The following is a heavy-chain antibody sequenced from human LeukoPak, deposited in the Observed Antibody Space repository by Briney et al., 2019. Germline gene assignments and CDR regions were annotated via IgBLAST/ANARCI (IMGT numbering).Heavy chain of an antibody. CDR2: LTPSGST. J-gene: IGHJ3*02. V-gene: IGHV1-46*01. CDR3: ASDLRRIEMATDAFDI. CDR1: GYTFTNFY. Sequence: ASVKVSCKASGYTFTNFYVHWVRQVPGQGLEWMGILTPSGSTIYAQKFQGRVTMTRDMSTSTVYMELRSLRSEDTAVYYCASDLRRIEMATDAFDIWGQGTMVTVSS. D-gene: IGHD5-24*01.